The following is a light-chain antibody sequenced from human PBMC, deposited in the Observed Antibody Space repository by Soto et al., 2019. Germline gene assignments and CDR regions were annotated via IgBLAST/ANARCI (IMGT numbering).Light chain of an antibody. CDR1: SSDVGSYNR. Sequence: QSALTQPPSVSGSPGQSVTISCTGTSSDVGSYNRVSWYQQPPGTAPKLMIYEVSNRPSGVPERFSGSKSGNTASLTISGLQAEDVADYYCSLHTSSSTGVFGGGTKLTVL. V-gene: IGLV2-18*01. CDR3: SLHTSSSTGV. CDR2: EVS. J-gene: IGLJ2*01.